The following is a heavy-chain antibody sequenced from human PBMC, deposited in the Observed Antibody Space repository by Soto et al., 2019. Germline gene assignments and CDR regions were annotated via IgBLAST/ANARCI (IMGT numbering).Heavy chain of an antibody. J-gene: IGHJ6*02. D-gene: IGHD6-13*01. V-gene: IGHV1-18*04. CDR3: ARFRAAAVGHYSCYGMYC. CDR1: GYTFTIYG. Sequence: ASVNVSCTASGYTFTIYGISWVRQAPGQGLEWMGWISAYNGNTNYAQKLQGRVTMTTDTSTSTAYMELRSLRSDDTAVYYCARFRAAAVGHYSCYGMYCWAHGPTFIVSS. CDR2: ISAYNGNT.